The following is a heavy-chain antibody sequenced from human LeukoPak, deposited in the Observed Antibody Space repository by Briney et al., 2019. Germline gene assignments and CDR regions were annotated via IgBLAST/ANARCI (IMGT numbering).Heavy chain of an antibody. CDR2: IYTSGST. CDR3: AREPTGDFGY. CDR1: GGSISSGSYY. D-gene: IGHD2-21*02. J-gene: IGHJ4*02. V-gene: IGHV4-61*02. Sequence: SETLSLTCTVSGGSISSGSYYWSWIRQPAGKGLEWIGRIYTSGSTNYNPSLKSRVTISVDTSKNQFSLKLSSVTAADTAVYYCAREPTGDFGYWGQGTLVTVSS.